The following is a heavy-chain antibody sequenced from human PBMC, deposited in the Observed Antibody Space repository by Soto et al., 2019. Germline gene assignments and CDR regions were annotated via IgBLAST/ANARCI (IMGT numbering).Heavy chain of an antibody. CDR1: RGSISSGGYY. CDR2: IYYSGST. V-gene: IGHV4-31*11. Sequence: PSGTLSISCAVCRGSISSGGYYGSWNRQHPGKGLEWIGYIYYSGSTYYNPSLKSRVTISVDTSKNQFSLKLSSVTAADTAVYYCARLGYCSGGSCYYNWFDPWGQGTLVTVSS. CDR3: ARLGYCSGGSCYYNWFDP. J-gene: IGHJ5*02. D-gene: IGHD2-15*01.